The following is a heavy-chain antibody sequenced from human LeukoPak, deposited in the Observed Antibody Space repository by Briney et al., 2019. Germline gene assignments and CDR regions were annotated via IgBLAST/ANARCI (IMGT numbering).Heavy chain of an antibody. CDR1: GGTFSSYA. J-gene: IGHJ6*02. Sequence: ASVKVSCKASGGTFSSYAISWVRQAPGQGLEWMGGIIPILGTANYAQKFQGRVTITADESTSTAYMELSSLRSEDTAVYYCARDLNYDFWSAPEPGNYYYGMDVWGQGTTVTVSS. CDR2: IIPILGTA. V-gene: IGHV1-69*13. D-gene: IGHD3-3*01. CDR3: ARDLNYDFWSAPEPGNYYYGMDV.